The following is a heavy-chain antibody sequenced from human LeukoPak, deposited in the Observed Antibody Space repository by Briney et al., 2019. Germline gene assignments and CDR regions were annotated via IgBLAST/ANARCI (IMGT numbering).Heavy chain of an antibody. CDR2: ISGSGGST. D-gene: IGHD2-2*01. Sequence: GGSLRLSCAASGFTFSSYAMSWVRQAPGKGLEWVSAISGSGGSTYYADSVKGRFTISRDNSKNTLYLQMSSLRAEDTAVYYCAKDQSVVCSSTSCISDYWGQGTLVTVSS. J-gene: IGHJ4*02. V-gene: IGHV3-23*01. CDR3: AKDQSVVCSSTSCISDY. CDR1: GFTFSSYA.